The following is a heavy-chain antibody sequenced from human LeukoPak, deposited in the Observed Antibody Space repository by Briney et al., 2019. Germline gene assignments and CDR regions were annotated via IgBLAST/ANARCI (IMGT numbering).Heavy chain of an antibody. D-gene: IGHD1-26*01. CDR1: GLTFSKYS. J-gene: IGHJ2*01. Sequence: GGSLRLSCAASGLTFSKYSMTWVRQAPGKGLEWVSFIDTSSTTMYYTDSVKGRFTISRDNAKNSLYLQMNSLRAEDTALYYCVTTWGAHYWYFDLWGRGALVTVSS. V-gene: IGHV3-48*04. CDR2: IDTSSTTM. CDR3: VTTWGAHYWYFDL.